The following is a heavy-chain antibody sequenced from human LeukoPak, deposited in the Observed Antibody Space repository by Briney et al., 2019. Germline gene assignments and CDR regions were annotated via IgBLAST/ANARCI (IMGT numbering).Heavy chain of an antibody. V-gene: IGHV3-74*01. J-gene: IGHJ5*02. D-gene: IGHD3-22*01. CDR1: GFTFSNYW. CDR2: INTDGSRI. Sequence: GGSLRLSCAASGFTFSNYWMHWVRQAPGKGLVWVSRINTDGSRITYADSVKGRFTISRDNAMNTVYLQMNSLRAEDTAVYYCAWVLSGSWDWFDPWGQGTLVTVSS. CDR3: AWVLSGSWDWFDP.